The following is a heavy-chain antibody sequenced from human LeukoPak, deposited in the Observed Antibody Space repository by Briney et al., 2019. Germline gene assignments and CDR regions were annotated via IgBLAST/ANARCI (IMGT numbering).Heavy chain of an antibody. V-gene: IGHV4-59*12. Sequence: KPSEALSLTCTVSGGSISSYYWSWIRQPPGKGLEWIGYIYYSGSTNYNPSLKSRVTISVDTSKNQFSLKLSSVTAADTAVYYCARSRGKPLGGNPFRSDYYGSGSPRFYFDYWGQGTLVTVSS. CDR2: IYYSGST. CDR3: ARSRGKPLGGNPFRSDYYGSGSPRFYFDY. D-gene: IGHD3-10*01. J-gene: IGHJ4*02. CDR1: GGSISSYY.